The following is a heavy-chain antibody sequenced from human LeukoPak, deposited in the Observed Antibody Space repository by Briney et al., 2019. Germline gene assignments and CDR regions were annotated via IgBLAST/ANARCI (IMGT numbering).Heavy chain of an antibody. CDR1: GYTFINYG. D-gene: IGHD1-1*01. CDR2: ISGYNGNT. V-gene: IGHV1-18*01. J-gene: IGHJ4*02. CDR3: ARDPGYPSNFDH. Sequence: ASVKVSCKASGYTFINYGIGWVRQAPGQGLEWMGWISGYNGNTKYAQKFQGRVTMTTDISTRTAHMELRSLRSDDTAVYYCARDPGYPSNFDHWGQGTLVTVSS.